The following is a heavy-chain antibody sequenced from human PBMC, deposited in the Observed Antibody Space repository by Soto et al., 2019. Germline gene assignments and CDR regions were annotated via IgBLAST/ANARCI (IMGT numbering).Heavy chain of an antibody. CDR3: ARVLTSISPYYDFWSGYYFWFDP. V-gene: IGHV1-8*01. CDR2: MNPNSGNT. CDR1: GYTFTSYD. J-gene: IGHJ5*02. Sequence: ASVKVSCKASGYTFTSYDINWVRQATGQGFEWMGWMNPNSGNTGYAQKFQGRVTMTRNTSISTAYMELSSLRSEDTAVYYCARVLTSISPYYDFWSGYYFWFDPWGQGTLVTVSS. D-gene: IGHD3-3*01.